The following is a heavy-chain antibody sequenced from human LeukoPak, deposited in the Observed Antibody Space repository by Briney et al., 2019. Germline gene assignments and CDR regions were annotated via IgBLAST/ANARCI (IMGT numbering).Heavy chain of an antibody. J-gene: IGHJ4*02. D-gene: IGHD3-22*01. Sequence: PGGSLRLSCAASGFTFSSYSMNWVRQAPGKGLEWVSSISSSSSYIYYADSVKGRFTISRDNAKNSLYLQMNSLRAEDTAVYYCARESTSYYDSGGYPYWGQGTLVTVSS. CDR3: ARESTSYYDSGGYPY. CDR1: GFTFSSYS. V-gene: IGHV3-21*01. CDR2: ISSSSSYI.